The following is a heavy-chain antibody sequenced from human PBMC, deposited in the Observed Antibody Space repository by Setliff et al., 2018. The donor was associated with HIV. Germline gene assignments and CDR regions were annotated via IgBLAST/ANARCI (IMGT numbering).Heavy chain of an antibody. V-gene: IGHV4-61*01. J-gene: IGHJ5*02. CDR2: IYYSGST. D-gene: IGHD3-16*01. CDR3: ARDFGGSARAGSTRWFDP. Sequence: PSETLSLTCTVSGGSISSGSYYWSWIRQPPGKGLEWIGYIYYSGSTNYNPSLKSRVTISVDTSKNQFSLKLSSVTAADTAVYYCARDFGGSARAGSTRWFDPWGQGTLVTVSS. CDR1: GGSISSGSYY.